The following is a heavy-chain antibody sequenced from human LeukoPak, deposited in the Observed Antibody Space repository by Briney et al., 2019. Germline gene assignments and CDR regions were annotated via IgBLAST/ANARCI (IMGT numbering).Heavy chain of an antibody. CDR3: ARGSGSYSSNLDD. D-gene: IGHD3-10*01. CDR2: FYYSGAT. J-gene: IGHJ4*02. CDR1: VYSINTNYY. V-gene: IGHV4-38-2*01. Sequence: SQTLSLTCAVSVYSINTNYYWGWIRQSPGKGLEWIGSFYYSGATYYNPSLKSRVAISVETSKNQFSLKLNSVTAADTAMYYCARGSGSYSSNLDDWGQGTLVTVSS.